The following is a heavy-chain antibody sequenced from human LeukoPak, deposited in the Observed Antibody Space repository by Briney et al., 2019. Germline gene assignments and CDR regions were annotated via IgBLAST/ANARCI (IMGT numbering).Heavy chain of an antibody. V-gene: IGHV3-74*01. D-gene: IGHD7-27*01. CDR3: ARDRWGERAFDT. CDR1: GFVFDNFW. J-gene: IGHJ3*02. CDR2: ITSDGSIT. Sequence: GGSLRLSCAASGFVFDNFWMHWVRQVPGKRPEWLAHITSDGSITNYAGSVTGRFSISRDNARNTVSLQMNNLRADDTAVYFCARDRWGERAFDTWGQGTMVTVSS.